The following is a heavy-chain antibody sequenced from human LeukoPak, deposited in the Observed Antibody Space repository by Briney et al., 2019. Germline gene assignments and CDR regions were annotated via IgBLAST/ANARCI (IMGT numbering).Heavy chain of an antibody. CDR1: GFTFSSYN. CDR2: ISGSSSYI. Sequence: GGSLRLSCAASGFTFSSYNMNWVRQAPGKGLEWVSSISGSSSYIYYADSVRGRFTISRHNAKNSLYLQMNNLRAEDTAVYYCARDLLGYNYYYMDVWGKGTTVTVSS. V-gene: IGHV3-21*01. D-gene: IGHD3-10*01. J-gene: IGHJ6*03. CDR3: ARDLLGYNYYYMDV.